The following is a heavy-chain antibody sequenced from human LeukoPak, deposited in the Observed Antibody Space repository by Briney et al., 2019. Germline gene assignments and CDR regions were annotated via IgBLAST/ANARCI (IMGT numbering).Heavy chain of an antibody. D-gene: IGHD2-2*01. CDR3: ARDKGIVVVPAATDY. CDR1: GYTFTSYG. J-gene: IGHJ4*02. Sequence: EASVKVSCKASGYTFTSYGISWVRQAPGQGLEWMGWISAYNGNTNYAQKLQGRVTMTTDTSTGTAYMELRSLRSDDTAVYYCARDKGIVVVPAATDYWGQGTLVTVSS. CDR2: ISAYNGNT. V-gene: IGHV1-18*01.